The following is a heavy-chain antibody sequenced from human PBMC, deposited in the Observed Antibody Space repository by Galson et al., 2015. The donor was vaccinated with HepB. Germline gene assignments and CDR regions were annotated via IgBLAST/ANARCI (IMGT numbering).Heavy chain of an antibody. Sequence: SGAEVKKPGESLKISCKGSGYSFTSYWIGWVRQMPGKGLEWMGIIYPGDSDTRYSPSFQGQVTISADKSISTAYLQWSSLKASDTAMYYCARRSSIAARSDAFDIWGQGTMVTVSS. CDR2: IYPGDSDT. V-gene: IGHV5-51*03. CDR1: GYSFTSYW. D-gene: IGHD6-6*01. J-gene: IGHJ3*02. CDR3: ARRSSIAARSDAFDI.